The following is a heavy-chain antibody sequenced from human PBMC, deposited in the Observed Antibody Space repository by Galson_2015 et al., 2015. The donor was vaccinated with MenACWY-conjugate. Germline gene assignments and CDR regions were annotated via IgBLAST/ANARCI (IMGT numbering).Heavy chain of an antibody. CDR1: GGSVSSGSYY. CDR2: IYYSGST. J-gene: IGHJ6*02. Sequence: ETLSLTCSVSGGSVSSGSYYWSWIRQPPGKGLEWIGYIYYSGSTNYNPSLKSRVTISVDTSKNQFSLKVSSVTASDTAVYYCARKQLGSLMDVWGQGTTVTVSS. D-gene: IGHD6-6*01. CDR3: ARKQLGSLMDV. V-gene: IGHV4-61*01.